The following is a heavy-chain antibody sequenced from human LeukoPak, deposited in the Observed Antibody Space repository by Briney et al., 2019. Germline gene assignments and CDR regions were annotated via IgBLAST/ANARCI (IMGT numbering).Heavy chain of an antibody. V-gene: IGHV1-18*01. CDR3: ARDLSGYYDSNGSDAFDI. CDR1: GYTFIHYG. CDR2: ISAYNGNT. Sequence: ASVKVSCKASGYTFIHYGISWVRQAPGQGLEYMGWISAYNGNTNYAQKLQGRVTMTTDTSTSTAYMELRSLRSDDTAVYYCARDLSGYYDSNGSDAFDIWGQGTMVTVPS. J-gene: IGHJ3*02. D-gene: IGHD3-22*01.